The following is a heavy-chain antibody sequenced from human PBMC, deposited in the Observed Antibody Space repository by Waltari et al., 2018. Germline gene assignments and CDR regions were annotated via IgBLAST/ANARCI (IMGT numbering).Heavy chain of an antibody. Sequence: EVQLVESGGGLVQPGGSLRLSCAASGFTFSNYWMHWVRQAPGKGLVSVDNINIDGRITNYADSVKGRFTISRDNAKNTLFLQMNSLRAEDTAVYYCVLYSSEFLGDYWGQGTLVTVSS. J-gene: IGHJ4*02. D-gene: IGHD3-22*01. V-gene: IGHV3-74*01. CDR3: VLYSSEFLGDY. CDR1: GFTFSNYW. CDR2: INIDGRIT.